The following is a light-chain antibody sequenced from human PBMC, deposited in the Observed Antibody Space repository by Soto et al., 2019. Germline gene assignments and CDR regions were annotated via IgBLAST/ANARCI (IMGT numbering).Light chain of an antibody. J-gene: IGLJ1*01. CDR1: RSNIGSNF. CDR2: RNN. Sequence: QSVLTQPPSASGTPGQRVTFSCSGGRSNIGSNFVFWYQQFPGRAPKLLIYRNNQRPSGVPDRFSGSKSGTSASLAISGLRSEDEADYYCQSYDSSLSTYVFGTGTKLTVL. CDR3: QSYDSSLSTYV. V-gene: IGLV1-47*01.